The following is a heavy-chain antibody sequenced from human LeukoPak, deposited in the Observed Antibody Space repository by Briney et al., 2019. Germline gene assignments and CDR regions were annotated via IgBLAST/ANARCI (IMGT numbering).Heavy chain of an antibody. V-gene: IGHV3-15*07. J-gene: IGHJ5*02. CDR2: IRSNSDGGTI. Sequence: GGSLRLSCATSGFSLYNAWMNWVRQAPGKGLEWVGRIRSNSDGGTIDYAAPVKGRFTLSRDDSKDTLYLQMNSLQTEDTAVYYCATDFYDSTWGQGTLVTVSS. CDR1: GFSLYNAW. CDR3: ATDFYDST. D-gene: IGHD3-22*01.